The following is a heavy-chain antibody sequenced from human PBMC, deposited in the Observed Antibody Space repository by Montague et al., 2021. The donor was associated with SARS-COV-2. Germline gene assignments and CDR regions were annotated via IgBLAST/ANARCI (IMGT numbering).Heavy chain of an antibody. D-gene: IGHD6-19*01. CDR2: IDYGGST. Sequence: SETQSLTCTVSGGSISSYYWSWIRQPPGKGLEWIGYIDYGGSTNYNPXXKSRVTISVDTSKNQFSLKLSSVTAADTAVYYCARGSGWMGNAFDIWGQGTMVTVSS. J-gene: IGHJ3*02. CDR3: ARGSGWMGNAFDI. V-gene: IGHV4-59*01. CDR1: GGSISSYY.